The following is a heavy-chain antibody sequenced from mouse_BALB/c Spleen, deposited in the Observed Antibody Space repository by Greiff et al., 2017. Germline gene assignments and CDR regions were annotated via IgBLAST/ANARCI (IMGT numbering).Heavy chain of an antibody. CDR1: GYSITSGYY. V-gene: IGHV3-6*02. CDR2: ISYDGSN. Sequence: VQLQQSGPGLVKPSQSLSLTCSVTGYSITSGYYWNWIRQFPGNKLEWMGYISYDGSNNYNPSLKNRISITRDTSKNQFFLKLNSVTTEDTATYYCARDALVWYAMDYWGQGTSVTVSS. D-gene: IGHD2-10*02. J-gene: IGHJ4*01. CDR3: ARDALVWYAMDY.